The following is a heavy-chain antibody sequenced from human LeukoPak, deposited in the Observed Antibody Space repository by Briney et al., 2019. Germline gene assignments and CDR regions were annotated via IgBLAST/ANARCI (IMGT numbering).Heavy chain of an antibody. CDR3: ARVGTTTVDHWYFDL. CDR2: IWYDGSNK. CDR1: GFTFSSYG. V-gene: IGHV3-33*01. Sequence: PGGSLRLSCAASGFTFSSYGMHWVRQAPGNGLEWVAVIWYDGSNKYYADSVKGRFTISRDNSKNTLYLQMNSLRAEDTAVYYCARVGTTTVDHWYFDLWGRGTLVTVSS. D-gene: IGHD4-17*01. J-gene: IGHJ2*01.